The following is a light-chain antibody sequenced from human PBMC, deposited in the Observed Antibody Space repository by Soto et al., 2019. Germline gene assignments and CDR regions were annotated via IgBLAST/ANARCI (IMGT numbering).Light chain of an antibody. V-gene: IGKV3-11*01. Sequence: ELVMTHSPGTLAVSPCERATLSVSVSQSVGSNLAWYQQKPGQAPRLLIYGASNRATGIPDRFSGSGSGTDFTLTISSLEPEDFAVYYCQQRSHWLTSITFGQGTRLEIK. CDR3: QQRSHWLTSIT. J-gene: IGKJ5*01. CDR1: QSVGSN. CDR2: GAS.